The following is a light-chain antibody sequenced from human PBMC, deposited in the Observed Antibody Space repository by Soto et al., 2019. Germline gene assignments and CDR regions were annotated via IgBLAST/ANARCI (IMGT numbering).Light chain of an antibody. J-gene: IGKJ2*01. CDR3: QQYGGSPPYT. Sequence: EIVLTQSPGTLSLSPGERATLSCRASHSVSSSYLAWYQQKPGQAPRLLIYGASSRATGIPDRLSGSGSGTDVALTISRLDPEDFAVYYCQQYGGSPPYTFGQGTKLEIK. V-gene: IGKV3-20*01. CDR1: HSVSSSY. CDR2: GAS.